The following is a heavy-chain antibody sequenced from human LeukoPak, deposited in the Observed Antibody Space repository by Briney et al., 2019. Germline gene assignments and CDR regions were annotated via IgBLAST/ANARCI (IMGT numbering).Heavy chain of an antibody. CDR1: GISLGPHAAG. J-gene: IGHJ4*02. Sequence: ESGPTLMNSRQTLTLTFSCYGISLGPHAAGMGLIRQPPGNALEWLTYDYWDDDKRYTPSLRNRLTITKDTSRNQVVLTMTNTDPVDTATYYCAHRGGSGTYYDYGFDYWGQGTLVTVSS. CDR2: DYWDDDK. D-gene: IGHD3-10*01. V-gene: IGHV2-5*02. CDR3: AHRGGSGTYYDYGFDY.